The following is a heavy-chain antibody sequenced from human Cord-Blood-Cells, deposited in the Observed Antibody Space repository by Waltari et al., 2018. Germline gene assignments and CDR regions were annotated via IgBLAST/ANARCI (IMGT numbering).Heavy chain of an antibody. CDR1: GGSISSGGYS. J-gene: IGHJ3*02. D-gene: IGHD1-26*01. CDR3: ARGLGYWAKDDAFDI. Sequence: QLQLQESGSGLVKPSQTLSLTCAVSGGSISSGGYSWRWIRQPPGKGLEWVGYIYHSGSTYYNPSLKSRVTISVDRSKNQFSLKLSSVTAADTAVYYCARGLGYWAKDDAFDIWGQGTMVTVSS. V-gene: IGHV4-30-2*01. CDR2: IYHSGST.